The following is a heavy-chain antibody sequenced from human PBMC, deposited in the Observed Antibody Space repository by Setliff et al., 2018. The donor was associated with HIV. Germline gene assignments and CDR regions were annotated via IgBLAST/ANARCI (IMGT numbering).Heavy chain of an antibody. CDR1: GFTFTSSA. V-gene: IGHV1-58*01. CDR3: AVGYYYDSSGYWPNY. J-gene: IGHJ4*02. D-gene: IGHD3-22*01. CDR2: IVVSSGNT. Sequence: SVKVSCKASGFTFTSSAVQWVRQARGQRLEWIGWIVVSSGNTNYAQKFQERVTITRDMSTSTAYMELSSLRSEDTAVYYCAVGYYYDSSGYWPNYWGQGTLVTVSS.